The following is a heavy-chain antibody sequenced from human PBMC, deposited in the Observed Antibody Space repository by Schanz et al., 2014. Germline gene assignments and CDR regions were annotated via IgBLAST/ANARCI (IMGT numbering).Heavy chain of an antibody. J-gene: IGHJ4*02. CDR2: INPSGGGT. CDR1: GYTFSSYG. CDR3: ARDGVDAAAGGNY. D-gene: IGHD6-13*01. V-gene: IGHV1-46*03. Sequence: QVQLVQSGDEVKKPGASVKVSCKASGYTFSSYGITWVRQAPGQGLEWMGIINPSGGGTSYALRFQGRVTMTRDTSTSTVYMELSSLRSEDTAVYYCARDGVDAAAGGNYWGQGTLVTVSS.